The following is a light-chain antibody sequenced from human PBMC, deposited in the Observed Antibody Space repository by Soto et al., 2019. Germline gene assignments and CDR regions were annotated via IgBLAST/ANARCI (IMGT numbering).Light chain of an antibody. V-gene: IGLV2-14*01. CDR3: SSYTTTSTLRV. CDR2: EVR. J-gene: IGLJ3*02. CDR1: SSDVGGHNY. Sequence: QSVLTQPASVSGSPGQSITISCTGTSSDVGGHNYVSWYQQHPGKAPKLLIYEVRVRPSGVSIRFSGSKSANTASLTISGLQAEDEADYYCSSYTTTSTLRVFGVGTKLTVL.